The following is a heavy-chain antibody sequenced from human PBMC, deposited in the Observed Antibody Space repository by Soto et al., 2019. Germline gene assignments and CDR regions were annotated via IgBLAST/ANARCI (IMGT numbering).Heavy chain of an antibody. V-gene: IGHV5-51*01. CDR1: GYTFSSNW. CDR3: ASDSHCDGGNCPMGGFDM. Sequence: PGESLKISCQTSGYTFSSNWIGWVRQMPGKGLEWMGIIYPGDSETRYSPSFQGQVTISADTALSTTYLQWDTLKPSDTAIYFCASDSHCDGGNCPMGGFDMWGQGTMVTVS. CDR2: IYPGDSET. D-gene: IGHD2-15*01. J-gene: IGHJ3*02.